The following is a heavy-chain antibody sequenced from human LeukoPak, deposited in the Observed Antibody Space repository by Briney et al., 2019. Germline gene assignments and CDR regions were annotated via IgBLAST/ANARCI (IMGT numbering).Heavy chain of an antibody. CDR3: ARIYDFWSGYPNWFDP. D-gene: IGHD3-3*01. CDR1: GFTFSSYA. Sequence: GGSLRLSCAASGFTFSSYAMSWVRQAPGKGLEWVSAIRGSGGSTYYADSVKGRFTISRDNSKNTLYLQMNSLRAEDTAVYYCARIYDFWSGYPNWFDPWGQGTLVTVSS. V-gene: IGHV3-23*01. CDR2: IRGSGGST. J-gene: IGHJ5*02.